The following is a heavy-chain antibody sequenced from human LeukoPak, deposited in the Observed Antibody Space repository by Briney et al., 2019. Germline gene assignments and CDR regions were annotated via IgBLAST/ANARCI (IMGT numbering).Heavy chain of an antibody. Sequence: GGSLRLSCAASGFTFSSYVMSWVRQAPGKGVEWVSGLTASGSSTYYADSVKGRFTISRDNSKNTLHLQMNSLRAEATAVYYFAKGTMTTMTPWDYWGQGTLVTVSS. D-gene: IGHD4-17*01. CDR3: AKGTMTTMTPWDY. CDR2: LTASGSST. V-gene: IGHV3-23*01. J-gene: IGHJ4*02. CDR1: GFTFSSYV.